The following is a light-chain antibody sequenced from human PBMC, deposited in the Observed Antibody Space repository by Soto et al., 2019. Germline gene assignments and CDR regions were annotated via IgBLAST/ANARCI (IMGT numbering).Light chain of an antibody. V-gene: IGKV3-15*01. J-gene: IGKJ1*01. CDR3: QQYNNWLWT. CDR1: QSVSRN. CDR2: DAS. Sequence: EIVMTQSPATLSVSPGERATLSCRASQSVSRNVAWYQQKPGQAPRLLIHDASTRATGISVRFSGSGSGTECTLTISSLQPEDFAVYYCQQYNNWLWTFGQGTKVEIK.